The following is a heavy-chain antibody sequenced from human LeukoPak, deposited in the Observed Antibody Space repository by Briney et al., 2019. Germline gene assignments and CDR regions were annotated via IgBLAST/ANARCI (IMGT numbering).Heavy chain of an antibody. V-gene: IGHV4-59*01. CDR1: GGSISPYY. Sequence: SETLSLTCTVSGGSISPYYWSWIRQPPGKGPEWIGHISHSGNTNYNASLKSRVTMSVDTSKNQFSLKLTSLTAADTAVYWCARDREVLFDSWGQGTLVTVSS. J-gene: IGHJ4*02. CDR2: ISHSGNT. CDR3: ARDREVLFDS.